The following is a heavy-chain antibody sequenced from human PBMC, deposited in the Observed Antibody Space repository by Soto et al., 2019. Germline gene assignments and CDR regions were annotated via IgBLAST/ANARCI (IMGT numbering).Heavy chain of an antibody. D-gene: IGHD4-17*01. V-gene: IGHV5-51*01. Sequence: PGESLKISCKGSGYSFTSYWIGWVRQMPGKGLEWMGIIYPGDSDTRYSPSFQGQVTISADKSISTAYLQWSSPKASDTAMYYCARLETTVTRFPYYYYGMDVWGQGTTVTVSS. CDR1: GYSFTSYW. J-gene: IGHJ6*02. CDR2: IYPGDSDT. CDR3: ARLETTVTRFPYYYYGMDV.